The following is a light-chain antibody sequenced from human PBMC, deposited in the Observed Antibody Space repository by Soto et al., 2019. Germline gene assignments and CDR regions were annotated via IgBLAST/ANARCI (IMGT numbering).Light chain of an antibody. J-gene: IGKJ1*01. Sequence: AIRMTPSPSSFSAFNGDRVTITCRASQGISSYLAWYQQKPGKAPKLLIYAASTLQSGVPSRFSGSGSGTDFTLTTSCLQSEDFATYYCQQYYSYPRKFGQGTKVDI. CDR1: QGISSY. V-gene: IGKV1-8*01. CDR3: QQYYSYPRK. CDR2: AAS.